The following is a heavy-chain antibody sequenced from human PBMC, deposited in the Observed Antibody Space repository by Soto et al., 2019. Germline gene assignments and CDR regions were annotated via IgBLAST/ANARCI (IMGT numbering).Heavy chain of an antibody. J-gene: IGHJ6*02. V-gene: IGHV3-30-3*02. D-gene: IGHD3-22*01. Sequence: GGSLRLSCAASGFTFSSYAMHWVRQAPGKGLEWVAVISYDGSNIHYADSVKGRFTISRDNSKKTLFLQMNSLRAEDTAVYYCAKDQGAMIGRGYYGMDVWGQGTTVTVSS. CDR2: ISYDGSNI. CDR1: GFTFSSYA. CDR3: AKDQGAMIGRGYYGMDV.